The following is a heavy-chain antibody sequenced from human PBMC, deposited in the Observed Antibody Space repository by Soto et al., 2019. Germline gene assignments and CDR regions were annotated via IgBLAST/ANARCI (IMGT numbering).Heavy chain of an antibody. CDR1: GGSFSGYY. D-gene: IGHD2-15*01. CDR2: INHSGST. Sequence: SSETLSLTCAVYGGSFSGYYWSWIRQPPGKGLEWIGEINHSGSTNYNPSLKSRVTISVDTSKNQFSLKLSSVTAADTAVYYCASGGRLAYWGQGTLVTVSS. CDR3: ASGGRLAY. V-gene: IGHV4-34*01. J-gene: IGHJ4*02.